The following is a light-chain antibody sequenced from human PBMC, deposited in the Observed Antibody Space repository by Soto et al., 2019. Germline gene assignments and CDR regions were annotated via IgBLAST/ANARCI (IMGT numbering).Light chain of an antibody. J-gene: IGKJ1*01. Sequence: EIVLTQSPGTLSLSPGERATLSCRASQSVPKNYLAWYQQEPGQAPRLLIYGASSRATGTPDRFSGSGSGTDFTLTSSRLEPEDFAVYYCHQYASSPQTFGQGTKVEIK. CDR3: HQYASSPQT. CDR1: QSVPKNY. V-gene: IGKV3-20*01. CDR2: GAS.